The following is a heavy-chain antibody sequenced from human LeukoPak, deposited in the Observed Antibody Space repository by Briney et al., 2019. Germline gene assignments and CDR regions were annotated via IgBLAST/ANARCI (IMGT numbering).Heavy chain of an antibody. D-gene: IGHD4-17*01. CDR1: GFTVSSNY. Sequence: GGSLRLSCAASGFTVSSNYMSWVRQAPGKGLEWVSVIYSGGSTYYADSVKGRFTISRDNSKNTLYLQTNSLRAEDTAVYYCASTFYGDSPPYWGQGTLVTVSS. CDR2: IYSGGST. CDR3: ASTFYGDSPPY. J-gene: IGHJ4*02. V-gene: IGHV3-66*01.